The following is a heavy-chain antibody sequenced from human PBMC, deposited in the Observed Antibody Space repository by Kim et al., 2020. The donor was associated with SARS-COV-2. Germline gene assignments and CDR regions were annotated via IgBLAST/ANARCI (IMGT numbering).Heavy chain of an antibody. V-gene: IGHV4-34*01. CDR1: GGSFSGYY. CDR2: INHSGST. D-gene: IGHD5-18*01. Sequence: SETLSLTCAVYGGSFSGYYWSWIRQPPGKGLEWIGEINHSGSTNYNPSLKSRVTISVDTSKNQFSLKLSSVTAADTAVYYCARGRPRYLQLRYRFDYWGQGTLVTVSS. J-gene: IGHJ4*02. CDR3: ARGRPRYLQLRYRFDY.